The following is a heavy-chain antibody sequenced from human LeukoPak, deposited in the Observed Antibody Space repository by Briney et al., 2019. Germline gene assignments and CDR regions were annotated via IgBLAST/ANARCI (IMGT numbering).Heavy chain of an antibody. CDR3: ARDRSYSNYYYYYSMDV. CDR2: ISAYNGNT. D-gene: IGHD4-11*01. J-gene: IGHJ6*03. Sequence: GASVKVSCKASGYTFTSYGISWVRQAPGQGLEWMGWISAYNGNTNYAQKLQGRVTMTTDTSTSTAYMELRSLRSDDTAVYYCARDRSYSNYYYYYSMDVWGKGTTVTVSS. V-gene: IGHV1-18*01. CDR1: GYTFTSYG.